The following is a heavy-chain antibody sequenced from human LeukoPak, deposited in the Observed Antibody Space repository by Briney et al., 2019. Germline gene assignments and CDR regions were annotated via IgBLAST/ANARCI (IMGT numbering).Heavy chain of an antibody. Sequence: GGSLRLSCAASGFTFSSYGMSWVRQAPGKGLEWVSAISGSGGSTYYADSVKGRFTISRDNSKNTLYLQMNSLRAEDTAVYYCANGDYSSDPPDYWGQGTLVTVSS. D-gene: IGHD6-19*01. V-gene: IGHV3-23*01. CDR1: GFTFSSYG. CDR2: ISGSGGST. J-gene: IGHJ4*02. CDR3: ANGDYSSDPPDY.